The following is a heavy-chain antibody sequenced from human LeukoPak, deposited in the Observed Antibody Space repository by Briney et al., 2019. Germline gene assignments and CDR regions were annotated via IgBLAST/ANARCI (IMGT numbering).Heavy chain of an antibody. Sequence: GGSLRLSCAASGFTFSSYWMSWVRQAPGKGREWVANIKQDGSEKYYVDSVKGRFTISRDNAKNSLYLQMNSLRAEDTAVYYCARVRYSSSWYGIDAFDIWGQGTMVTVSS. CDR1: GFTFSSYW. CDR2: IKQDGSEK. V-gene: IGHV3-7*01. CDR3: ARVRYSSSWYGIDAFDI. J-gene: IGHJ3*02. D-gene: IGHD6-13*01.